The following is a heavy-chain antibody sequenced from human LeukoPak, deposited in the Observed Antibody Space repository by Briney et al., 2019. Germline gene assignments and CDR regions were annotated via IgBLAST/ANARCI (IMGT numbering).Heavy chain of an antibody. CDR1: GYTFTGYY. Sequence: GASVKVSCKASGYTFTGYYMHWVRQAPGQGLEWMGWINPNSGGTNYAQKFQGWVTMTRDTSASTAYMELSSLRSEDTAVYYCARDRQLVYDYWGQGTLVTVSS. D-gene: IGHD6-13*01. CDR3: ARDRQLVYDY. CDR2: INPNSGGT. V-gene: IGHV1-2*04. J-gene: IGHJ4*02.